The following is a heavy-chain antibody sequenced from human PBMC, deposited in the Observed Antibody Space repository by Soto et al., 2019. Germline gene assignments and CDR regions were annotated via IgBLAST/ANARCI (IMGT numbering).Heavy chain of an antibody. CDR1: GYTFTSYS. Sequence: ASVKVSCKASGYTFTSYSVHWVRQAPGQRLEWMGWINAGNGNTKYSQKFQGRVTITRDTSANTAYMEPSSLRSEDTAVYYCARDSDIVVVTAPKGFDPWGQGTLVTVSS. CDR3: ARDSDIVVVTAPKGFDP. CDR2: INAGNGNT. J-gene: IGHJ5*02. V-gene: IGHV1-3*01. D-gene: IGHD2-21*02.